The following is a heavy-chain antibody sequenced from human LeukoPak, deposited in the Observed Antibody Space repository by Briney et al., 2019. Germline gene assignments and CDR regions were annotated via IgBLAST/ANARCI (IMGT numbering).Heavy chain of an antibody. V-gene: IGHV1-2*06. CDR2: INANSGVT. CDR1: GYTFSGYF. D-gene: IGHD7-27*01. J-gene: IGHJ4*02. Sequence: ASVKLSCNASGYTFSGYFIHWVRQGAGQGLEWMGRINANSGVTEYAQNFQGRVAMSRDTSINTASMELSWLTSDDTAVYYCARDLSSTPNWEFDYWGQGTLVTVSS. CDR3: ARDLSSTPNWEFDY.